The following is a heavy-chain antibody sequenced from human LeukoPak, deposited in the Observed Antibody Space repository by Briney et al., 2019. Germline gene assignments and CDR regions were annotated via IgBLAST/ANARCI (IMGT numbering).Heavy chain of an antibody. J-gene: IGHJ4*02. CDR1: GYTFTSYG. D-gene: IGHD2-15*01. V-gene: IGHV1-18*01. CDR2: ISAYNGNT. CDR3: ARDPGSIAPYYFDY. Sequence: ASVKVSCKASGYTFTSYGISWVRQAPGQGLEWMGWISAYNGNTNYAQKLRGRVTMTTDTSTSTAYMELRSLRSDDTAVYYCARDPGSIAPYYFDYWGQGTLVTVSS.